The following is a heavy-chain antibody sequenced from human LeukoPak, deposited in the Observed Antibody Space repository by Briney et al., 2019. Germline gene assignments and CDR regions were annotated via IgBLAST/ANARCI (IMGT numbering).Heavy chain of an antibody. D-gene: IGHD3-10*02. J-gene: IGHJ5*02. Sequence: SETLCLTCTVSGGSISSNYWSWIRQPPGKGLEWITYSSYTGSTNYNPSLKSRVTISVDTSKNQFSLRLRSVTAADTAVYYCARFIPSSGIDPWGQGTLVTVSS. CDR3: ARFIPSSGIDP. CDR1: GGSISSNY. CDR2: SSYTGST. V-gene: IGHV4-59*01.